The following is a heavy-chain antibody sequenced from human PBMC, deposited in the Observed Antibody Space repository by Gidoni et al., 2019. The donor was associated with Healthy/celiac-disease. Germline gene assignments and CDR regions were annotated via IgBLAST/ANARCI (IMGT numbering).Heavy chain of an antibody. CDR1: GFTFRSYG. CDR3: ARDTPSPEWLREDAFDI. CDR2: IWYDGSNK. D-gene: IGHD3-3*01. V-gene: IGHV3-33*01. Sequence: QVQLVESGGGVVQPGRSLRLSCAASGFTFRSYGMHWVRPAPGKGREWVAGIWYDGSNKYYADSVMGRFIISRDNSKNTLYLQMNSLRAEDTAVYYCARDTPSPEWLREDAFDIWCQGTMVTVSS. J-gene: IGHJ3*02.